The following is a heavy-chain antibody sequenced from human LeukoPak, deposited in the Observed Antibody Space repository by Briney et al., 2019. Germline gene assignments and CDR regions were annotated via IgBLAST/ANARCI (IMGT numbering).Heavy chain of an antibody. CDR3: AKSFLELEAYDYYMDV. D-gene: IGHD1-7*01. V-gene: IGHV3-33*06. J-gene: IGHJ6*03. CDR2: IWYDESNS. CDR1: GFTFSRYG. Sequence: PGRSLRLSCAASGFTFSRYGMHWVRQAPGKGLEWVAVIWYDESNSYYADSVKGRFTISRDNSKKTLYLQMNSLRAEDTAVYYCAKSFLELEAYDYYMDVWGKGTTVTVSS.